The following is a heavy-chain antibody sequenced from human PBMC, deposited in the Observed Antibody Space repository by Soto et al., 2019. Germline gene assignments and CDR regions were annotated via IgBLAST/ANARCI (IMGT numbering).Heavy chain of an antibody. D-gene: IGHD6-6*01. CDR3: ARDEAALHYYYYGMDV. CDR2: ISAYNGNT. CDR1: GYTFTSYG. V-gene: IGHV1-18*01. Sequence: QVPLVQSGAEVKKPGASVKVSCKASGYTFTSYGISWVRQAPGQGLEWMGWISAYNGNTNYAQKLQGRVTMTTDTSTSTAYMELRSLRSDDTAVYYCARDEAALHYYYYGMDVWGQGTTVTVSS. J-gene: IGHJ6*02.